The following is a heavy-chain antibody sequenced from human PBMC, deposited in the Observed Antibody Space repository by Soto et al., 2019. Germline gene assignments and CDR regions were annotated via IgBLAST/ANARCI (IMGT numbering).Heavy chain of an antibody. CDR1: DNTFTYYG. CDR2: ISGYNANT. D-gene: IGHD2-15*01. Sequence: QAQLVQSGSEVKRPGASVKVSCRSFDNTFTYYGINWVRQAPGQGLEWLGWISGYNANTKEARKLQDIVTKTADTSTRTAYLEVRSLTSDDTGVYFCAAPGGHHFGMDVWGQGTTVTVSS. CDR3: AAPGGHHFGMDV. J-gene: IGHJ6*02. V-gene: IGHV1-18*01.